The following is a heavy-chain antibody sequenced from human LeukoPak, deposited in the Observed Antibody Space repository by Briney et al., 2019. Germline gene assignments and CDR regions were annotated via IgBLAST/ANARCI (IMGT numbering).Heavy chain of an antibody. CDR1: GGSISSYY. CDR2: IYYSGST. J-gene: IGHJ4*02. D-gene: IGHD3-3*01. V-gene: IGHV4-59*01. Sequence: PSETLSLTCTVSGGSISSYYWSWIRQPPGKGLGWIGYIYYSGSTNYNPSLKSRVTISVDTSKNQFSLKLSSVTAADTAVYYCARSVRLSAFDYWGQGTLVTVSS. CDR3: ARSVRLSAFDY.